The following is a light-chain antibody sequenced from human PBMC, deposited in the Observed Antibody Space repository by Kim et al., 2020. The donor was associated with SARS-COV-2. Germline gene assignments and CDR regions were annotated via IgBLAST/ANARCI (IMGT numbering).Light chain of an antibody. Sequence: APVGDRVTITCRASQTIVNWLAWYQQKPGKAPNLLIYEASILQTGVPSRFSGSGSGTEFTLTISSLQSDDFATYYCQQYDGNPWTFGQGTKVDIK. J-gene: IGKJ1*01. CDR2: EAS. CDR3: QQYDGNPWT. V-gene: IGKV1-5*03. CDR1: QTIVNW.